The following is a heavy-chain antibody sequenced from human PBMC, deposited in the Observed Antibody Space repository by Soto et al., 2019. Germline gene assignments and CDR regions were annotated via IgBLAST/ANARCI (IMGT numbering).Heavy chain of an antibody. CDR3: ARDIGVRSSPTFDY. CDR2: ISYDGSNK. V-gene: IGHV3-30-3*01. Sequence: QVQLVESGGGVVQPGRSLRLSCAASGFTFSSYAMHWVRQAPGKGLEWVAVISYDGSNKYYADSVKGRFTISRDNSKNTLYLQMNSLRAEDTAVYYCARDIGVRSSPTFDYWGQGTLVTVSS. J-gene: IGHJ4*02. CDR1: GFTFSSYA. D-gene: IGHD1-26*01.